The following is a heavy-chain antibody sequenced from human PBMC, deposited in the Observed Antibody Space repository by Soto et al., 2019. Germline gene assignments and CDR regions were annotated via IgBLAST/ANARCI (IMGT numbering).Heavy chain of an antibody. D-gene: IGHD3-16*01. J-gene: IGHJ4*02. Sequence: SETLSLTCTVSGYSISSGYYWGWIRQPPGKGLGWVGSIYHSGSTYYTPSLKSRVTISVDTSKNQFSLKLSSVTAADPAVYYCARGGRGSNPHDDYWGQGTLVTVSS. CDR3: ARGGRGSNPHDDY. V-gene: IGHV4-38-2*02. CDR1: GYSISSGYY. CDR2: IYHSGST.